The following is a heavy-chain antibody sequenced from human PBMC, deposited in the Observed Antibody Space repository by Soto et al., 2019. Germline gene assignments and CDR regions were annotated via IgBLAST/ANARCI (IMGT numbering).Heavy chain of an antibody. Sequence: EVQLVESGGGLVQPGGSLRLSCAASGFTFSTYWMTWVRQSPGKGLEWVANIRQDGSEKYYVDSVKGRFTISRDNANNLLYLQLNSLRDEDTAVYYCSRSVGWRDAFDIWGQGTMVTVSS. D-gene: IGHD3-3*01. J-gene: IGHJ3*02. CDR2: IRQDGSEK. CDR3: SRSVGWRDAFDI. CDR1: GFTFSTYW. V-gene: IGHV3-7*01.